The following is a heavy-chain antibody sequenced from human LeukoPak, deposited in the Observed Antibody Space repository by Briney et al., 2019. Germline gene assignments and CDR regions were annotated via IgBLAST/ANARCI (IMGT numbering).Heavy chain of an antibody. Sequence: GGSLRLSCAASGFTFSSYWMHWVRQAPGKGLVWVSRISSDGSSTTYADSVKGRFTISRDNAKNTLHLQMNGLRAEDTAVYYCAKEKSSGFDYWGQGTLVTVSS. CDR1: GFTFSSYW. J-gene: IGHJ4*02. V-gene: IGHV3-74*01. D-gene: IGHD6-19*01. CDR3: AKEKSSGFDY. CDR2: ISSDGSST.